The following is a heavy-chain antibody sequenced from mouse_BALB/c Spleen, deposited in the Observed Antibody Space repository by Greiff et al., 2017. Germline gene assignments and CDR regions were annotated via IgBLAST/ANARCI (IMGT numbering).Heavy chain of an antibody. V-gene: IGHV14-3*02. J-gene: IGHJ4*01. D-gene: IGHD2-2*01. Sequence: EVQLQQSGAELVKPGASVKLSCTASGFNIKDTYMHWVKQRPEQGLEWIGRIDPANGNTKYDPKFQGKATITADTSSNTAYLQLSSLTSEDTAVYYCASYGNDGGYAMDYWGQGTSVTVSA. CDR1: GFNIKDTY. CDR2: IDPANGNT. CDR3: ASYGNDGGYAMDY.